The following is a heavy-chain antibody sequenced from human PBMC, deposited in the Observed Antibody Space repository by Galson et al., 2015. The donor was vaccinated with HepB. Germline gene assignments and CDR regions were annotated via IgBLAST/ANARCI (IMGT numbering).Heavy chain of an antibody. Sequence: SVKVSCKASGGTFSSYAISWVRQAPGQGLEWMGRIIPILGIANYAQKFQGRVTITADKSTSTAYMELSSLRSEDTAVYYCARDEHSGYDWRNWFDPWGQGTLVTVSS. J-gene: IGHJ5*02. CDR2: IIPILGIA. V-gene: IGHV1-69*04. CDR3: ARDEHSGYDWRNWFDP. D-gene: IGHD5-12*01. CDR1: GGTFSSYA.